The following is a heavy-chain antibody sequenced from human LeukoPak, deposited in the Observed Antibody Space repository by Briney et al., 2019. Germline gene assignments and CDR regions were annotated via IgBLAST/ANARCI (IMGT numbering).Heavy chain of an antibody. CDR3: AREAPGAFDI. CDR1: GFTFSSYS. J-gene: IGHJ3*02. Sequence: GGPLRLSCAASGFTFSSYSMNWVRQAPGKGLEWVSSISSSSSYIYYADSVKGRFTISRDNAKNSLYLQMNSLRAEDTAVYYCAREAPGAFDIWGQGTMVTVSS. V-gene: IGHV3-21*01. CDR2: ISSSSSYI.